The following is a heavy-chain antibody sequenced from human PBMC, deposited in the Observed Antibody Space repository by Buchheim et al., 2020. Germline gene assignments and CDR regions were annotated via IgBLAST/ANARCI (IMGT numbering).Heavy chain of an antibody. CDR1: GFTFSSYA. CDR3: AKVAWFREDPAGYYGMDV. Sequence: EVQLLESGGGLVQPGGSLRLSCAASGFTFSSYAMSWVRQAPGKGLEWVSVISGSSSNTYYADSVKGRFTISRDSSKNTLYLQMHSLRAEDTAVYYCAKVAWFREDPAGYYGMDVWGQGTT. D-gene: IGHD3-10*01. V-gene: IGHV3-23*01. J-gene: IGHJ6*02. CDR2: ISGSSSNT.